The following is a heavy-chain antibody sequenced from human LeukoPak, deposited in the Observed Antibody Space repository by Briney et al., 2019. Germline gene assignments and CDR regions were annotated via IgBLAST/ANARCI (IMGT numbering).Heavy chain of an antibody. CDR1: GGTFNNYA. CDR3: ASGTYYYDSGGYYEYFQQ. J-gene: IGHJ1*01. CDR2: IIPMLEIA. D-gene: IGHD3-22*01. Sequence: ASVKVSCKSSGGTFNNYAVIWVRQAPGQGPEWMGRIIPMLEIANYAQNFQGRVTITADKSTSTVYMELSSLRSEDTAVYYCASGTYYYDSGGYYEYFQQWGQGTLVTVSS. V-gene: IGHV1-69*04.